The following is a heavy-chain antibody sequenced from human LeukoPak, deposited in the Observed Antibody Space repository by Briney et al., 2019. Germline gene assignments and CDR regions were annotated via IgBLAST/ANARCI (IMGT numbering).Heavy chain of an antibody. CDR3: ARASYDSSGVGAFDI. V-gene: IGHV4-4*02. Sequence: SETLSLTCAVSGGSISSSNWWSWVRQPPGKGREWIGEIYHSGSTNYSPSLKSRVTISVDKSKNQFSLKLSSVTAADTAVYYCARASYDSSGVGAFDIWGQGTMVTVSS. CDR1: GGSISSSNW. J-gene: IGHJ3*02. D-gene: IGHD3-22*01. CDR2: IYHSGST.